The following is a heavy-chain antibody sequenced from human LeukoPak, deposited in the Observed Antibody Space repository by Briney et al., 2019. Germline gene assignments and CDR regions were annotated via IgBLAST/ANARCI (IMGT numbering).Heavy chain of an antibody. CDR3: AKRIQSAMAMGY. V-gene: IGHV3-21*01. J-gene: IGHJ4*02. D-gene: IGHD5-18*01. CDR2: ISASGGVR. Sequence: GGSLRLSCAASGFTFNTYSMNWVRQAPGKGLEWISFISASGGVRKYADSVKGRFTISRDNIDNSLHLQMNSLRAEDTAEYYCAKRIQSAMAMGYWGQGTLVTVSS. CDR1: GFTFNTYS.